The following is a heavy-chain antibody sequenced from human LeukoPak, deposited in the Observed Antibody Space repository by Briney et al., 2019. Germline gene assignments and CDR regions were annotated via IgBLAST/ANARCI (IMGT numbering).Heavy chain of an antibody. Sequence: GGSLRLSCAASGFTFSSYWMSWVRQAPGKVLEWVSYIRSSGDTIYYADSVKGRFTISRDNAKNSLYLHMNSLRAEDTAVYYCAREPASGNYRYFDFWGQGTLVTVSS. CDR1: GFTFSSYW. CDR3: AREPASGNYRYFDF. CDR2: IRSSGDTI. D-gene: IGHD1-26*01. J-gene: IGHJ4*02. V-gene: IGHV3-48*04.